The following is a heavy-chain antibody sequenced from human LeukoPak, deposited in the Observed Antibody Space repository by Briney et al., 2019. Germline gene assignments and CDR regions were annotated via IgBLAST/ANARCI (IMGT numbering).Heavy chain of an antibody. CDR3: ARDRDYVLGSHPFDY. V-gene: IGHV1-18*01. CDR2: ISAYSGNT. Sequence: ASVKVSCKASGYTFTSYGISWVRQAPGQGLEWMGWISAYSGNTNYAQKLQGRVTMTTDTSTSTAYMELRSLRSDDTAVYYCARDRDYVLGSHPFDYWGQGTLVTVSS. D-gene: IGHD3-16*01. J-gene: IGHJ4*02. CDR1: GYTFTSYG.